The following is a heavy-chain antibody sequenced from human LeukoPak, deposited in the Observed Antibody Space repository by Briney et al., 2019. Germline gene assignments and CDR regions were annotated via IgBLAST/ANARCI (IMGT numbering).Heavy chain of an antibody. J-gene: IGHJ4*02. D-gene: IGHD2-8*01. CDR2: IYYTGST. Sequence: SETLSLTCTVSGGSISSFYWSWIRQPPGKGLEWIGYIYYTGSTNYNPSLQSRVTISVDTSMNQFSLKLSSVTAADTAVYYCARGARYCTNAVCYWTPFDYWGQGTLVTVSS. CDR1: GGSISSFY. CDR3: ARGARYCTNAVCYWTPFDY. V-gene: IGHV4-59*01.